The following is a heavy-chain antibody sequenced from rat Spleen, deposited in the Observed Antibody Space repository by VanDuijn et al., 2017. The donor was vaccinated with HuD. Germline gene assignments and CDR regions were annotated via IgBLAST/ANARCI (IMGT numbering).Heavy chain of an antibody. V-gene: IGHV5-29*01. CDR1: GLTFSSNW. D-gene: IGHD1-11*01. CDR2: IGYDGTDI. CDR3: ARAIRSAGLYYFDY. Sequence: EVQLVESGGGLVQPGSPLKLSCAASGLTFSSNWLNWVRQAPTKGLEWVASIGYDGTDIYYRDSVKGRFTISRDNAKSTLYLQMDSLRSEDTATYYCARAIRSAGLYYFDYWGQGVMVTVSS. J-gene: IGHJ2*01.